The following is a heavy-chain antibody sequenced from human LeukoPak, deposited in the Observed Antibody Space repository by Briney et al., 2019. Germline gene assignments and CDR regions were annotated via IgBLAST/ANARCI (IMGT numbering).Heavy chain of an antibody. D-gene: IGHD1-26*01. CDR1: GFTFSSYW. V-gene: IGHV3-74*01. CDR2: INSDGSST. CDR3: AXATGSXXSXGY. J-gene: IGHJ4*02. Sequence: GGSLRLSCAASGFTFSSYWMHWVRQAPGKGLVWVSRINSDGSSTSYADSVKGRFTVSRDNAKNTLYLQMNSLRAEDTAVYYCAXATGSXXSXGYWGQGTLVTVSS.